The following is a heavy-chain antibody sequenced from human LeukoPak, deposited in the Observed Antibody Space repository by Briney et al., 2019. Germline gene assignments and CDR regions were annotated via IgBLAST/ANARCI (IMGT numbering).Heavy chain of an antibody. Sequence: GGSLRLSCAASGFTVSSNYMSWVRQAPGKGLERVSVIYSGGRTYYADSVKGRFTISRDNSKNTVYLQMNSLRAEDTAVYYCARDEWRGPYYWGQGTLVTVSS. J-gene: IGHJ4*02. CDR3: ARDEWRGPYY. CDR2: IYSGGRT. CDR1: GFTVSSNY. V-gene: IGHV3-53*01. D-gene: IGHD3-3*01.